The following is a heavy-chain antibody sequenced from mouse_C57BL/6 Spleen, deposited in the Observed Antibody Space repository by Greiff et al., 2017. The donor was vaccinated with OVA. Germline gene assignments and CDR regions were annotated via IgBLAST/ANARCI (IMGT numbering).Heavy chain of an antibody. CDR1: GYTFTDYY. J-gene: IGHJ3*01. V-gene: IGHV1-22*01. CDR2: INPNNGGT. D-gene: IGHD1-1*01. Sequence: VQLQQSGPELVKPGASVKMSCKASGYTFTDYYMHWVKQSPGKSLEWIGHINPNNGGTSYNQKFKGKATLTVNKSSSTAYMELRSLTSEDSAVYYCAREDYYGSSSFAYWGQGTLVTVSA. CDR3: AREDYYGSSSFAY.